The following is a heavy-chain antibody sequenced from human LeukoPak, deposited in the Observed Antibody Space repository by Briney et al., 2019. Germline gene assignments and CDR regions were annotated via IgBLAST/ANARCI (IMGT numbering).Heavy chain of an antibody. D-gene: IGHD6-6*01. CDR2: ISYDGSNK. CDR1: GFTFSSYA. J-gene: IGHJ4*02. V-gene: IGHV3-30-3*01. Sequence: GGSLRLSCAASGFTFSSYAMHWVRQAPGKGLEWVAVISYDGSNKYYADSVKGRFTISRDNSKNTLYLQMNSLRAEDTAVYYCARDRPEYHIDYWGQGTLVTVSS. CDR3: ARDRPEYHIDY.